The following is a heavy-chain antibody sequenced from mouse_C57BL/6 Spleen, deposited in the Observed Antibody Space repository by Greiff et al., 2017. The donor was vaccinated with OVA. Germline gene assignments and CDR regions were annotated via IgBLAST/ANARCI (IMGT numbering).Heavy chain of an antibody. D-gene: IGHD4-1*01. CDR1: GFTFSSYT. J-gene: IGHJ2*01. Sequence: VMLVESGGGLVKPGGSLKLSCAASGFTFSSYTMSWVRQTPEKRLEWVATISGGGGNTYYPDSVKGRFTISRNNAKNTLYLQMSSLRSEDTALYYCARQGANWVYFDYWGQGTTLTVSS. CDR3: ARQGANWVYFDY. CDR2: ISGGGGNT. V-gene: IGHV5-9*01.